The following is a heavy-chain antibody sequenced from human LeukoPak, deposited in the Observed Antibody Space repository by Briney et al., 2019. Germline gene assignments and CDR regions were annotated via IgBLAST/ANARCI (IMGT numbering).Heavy chain of an antibody. V-gene: IGHV3-53*01. CDR3: ARRAGGYSHPYDY. Sequence: GGSLRLSCAVSGFTVSGNYMSWVRQAPGKGREWVSLIYSDGTTYYAHSVKGRFTISRDNSKNTLYLQMNSLRAEDTAVYYCARRAGGYSHPYDYWGQGILVTVSS. CDR2: IYSDGTT. D-gene: IGHD4-23*01. CDR1: GFTVSGNY. J-gene: IGHJ4*02.